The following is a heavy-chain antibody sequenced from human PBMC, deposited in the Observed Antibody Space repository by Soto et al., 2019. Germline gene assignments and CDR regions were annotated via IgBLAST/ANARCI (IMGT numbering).Heavy chain of an antibody. CDR2: ISYDGSQK. D-gene: IGHD3-10*01. Sequence: QVQLVESGGGVVQPGRSLRLSCAASGFSFSDYGMHWVRQAPGKGLEWVAVISYDGSQKYYADSVKGRFTISRDSSKNTLYLQMNSLRAEDTAVYYCAKDPERVLNYYNSGRYFQHWGQGTLVTVSS. V-gene: IGHV3-30*18. J-gene: IGHJ1*01. CDR3: AKDPERVLNYYNSGRYFQH. CDR1: GFSFSDYG.